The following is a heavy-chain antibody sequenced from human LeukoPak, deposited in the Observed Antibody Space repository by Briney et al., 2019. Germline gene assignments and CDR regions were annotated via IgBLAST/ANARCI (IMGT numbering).Heavy chain of an antibody. CDR1: GFTFSNYA. CDR3: ARVRPGYTSSWGVDY. D-gene: IGHD6-13*01. CDR2: ISYDGRNK. V-gene: IGHV3-30*01. J-gene: IGHJ4*02. Sequence: GGSLRLSCAASGFTFSNYAIHWVRQAPGKGLEWVAVISYDGRNKYYAASVKVRFTISRHNSKNTPYLQMNRLAADETAVYCCARVRPGYTSSWGVDYWGQGTMVTVSS.